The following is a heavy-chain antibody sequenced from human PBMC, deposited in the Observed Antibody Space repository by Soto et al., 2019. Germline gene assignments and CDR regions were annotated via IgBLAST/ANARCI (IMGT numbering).Heavy chain of an antibody. D-gene: IGHD5-12*01. V-gene: IGHV3-64*01. CDR2: ISSNGGST. J-gene: IGHJ1*01. CDR1: GFTFSSYA. CDR3: ARGRSYDSSAEYFQH. Sequence: EVQLVESGGGLVQPGGSLRLSCAASGFTFSSYAMHWVRQAPGKGLEYVSAISSNGGSTYYANSVKGRFTISRDNSKNTLYLQMGSLRAEDMAVYYCARGRSYDSSAEYFQHWGQGTLVTVSS.